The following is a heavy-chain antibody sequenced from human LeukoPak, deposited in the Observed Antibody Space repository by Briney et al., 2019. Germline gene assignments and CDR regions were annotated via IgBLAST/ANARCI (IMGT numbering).Heavy chain of an antibody. J-gene: IGHJ4*02. CDR2: ITHSASANYNPSL. Sequence: PSETLSPTCTIFGGSISSYYWSWIRQPPGKGLEWIGDITHSASANYNPSLNYNPSLKSRVTISADASKNQFSLRLSSVTAADTAVYFCARGVWLARDYWGQGTLVTVSS. V-gene: IGHV4-59*01. D-gene: IGHD6-19*01. CDR3: ARGVWLARDY. CDR1: GGSISSYY.